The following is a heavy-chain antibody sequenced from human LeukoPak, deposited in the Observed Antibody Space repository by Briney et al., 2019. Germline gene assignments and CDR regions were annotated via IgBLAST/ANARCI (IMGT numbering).Heavy chain of an antibody. Sequence: PGGSLRLSCAASGFTFSSYSMNWVRQAPGKGLEWVSSISSSSSYIYYADSVKGRFTISRDNAKSSLYLQMNSLRAEDTAVYYCARPYSYGHYFDYWGQGTLVTVSS. CDR2: ISSSSSYI. J-gene: IGHJ4*02. V-gene: IGHV3-21*01. D-gene: IGHD5-18*01. CDR1: GFTFSSYS. CDR3: ARPYSYGHYFDY.